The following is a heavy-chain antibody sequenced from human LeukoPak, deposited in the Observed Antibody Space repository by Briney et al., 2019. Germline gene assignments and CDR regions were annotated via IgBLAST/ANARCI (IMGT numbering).Heavy chain of an antibody. Sequence: GGSLRLSCAASGFTFSSYAMSWVRQAPGKGREWVSAISGSGGSTYYADSVKGRFTISRDNSKNTLYLQMNSLRAEDTAVYYCAKVEGYDYYDSSGYNFDYWGQGTLVSVSS. CDR1: GFTFSSYA. V-gene: IGHV3-23*01. D-gene: IGHD3-22*01. CDR3: AKVEGYDYYDSSGYNFDY. CDR2: ISGSGGST. J-gene: IGHJ4*02.